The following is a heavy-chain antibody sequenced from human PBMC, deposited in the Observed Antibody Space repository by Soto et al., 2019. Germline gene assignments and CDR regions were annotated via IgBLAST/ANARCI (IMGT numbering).Heavy chain of an antibody. CDR2: ISYDGNYK. J-gene: IGHJ4*02. CDR3: AKGGGYDLGGPQFDF. Sequence: QEQLVESGGGVVQPGRSLRLSCAASGFTFSDYGMHWVRQAPGKGLEWVATISYDGNYKNYGDSVKGRFTTSRDNSKNPLYLQMNSLRVEDTAIYYCAKGGGYDLGGPQFDFWGQGNLVTVSS. D-gene: IGHD5-12*01. CDR1: GFTFSDYG. V-gene: IGHV3-33*06.